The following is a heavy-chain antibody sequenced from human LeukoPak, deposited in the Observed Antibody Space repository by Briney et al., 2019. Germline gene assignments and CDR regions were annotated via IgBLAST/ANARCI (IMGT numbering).Heavy chain of an antibody. CDR3: VRGGGSAYKYNAFDI. J-gene: IGHJ3*02. D-gene: IGHD3-22*01. CDR1: GLTFHNTW. CDR2: ILNDGITT. Sequence: GGSLRLSCAASGLTFHNTWMHWIRQAPGKGLVWVSRILNDGITTTYADSVKGRFTISRDNAKNTLYLQMNSLRAEDTAVYYCVRGGGSAYKYNAFDIWGQGTMVTGSS. V-gene: IGHV3-74*01.